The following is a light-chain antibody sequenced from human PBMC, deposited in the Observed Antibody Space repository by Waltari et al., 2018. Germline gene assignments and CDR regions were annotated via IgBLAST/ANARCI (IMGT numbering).Light chain of an antibody. CDR2: GAS. CDR3: QNHERLPAT. V-gene: IGKV3-20*01. CDR1: QSIGRY. J-gene: IGKJ1*01. Sequence: SCRASQSIGRYLAWYQQKPDQAPRLLIYGASSRATGIPDRFSGSGSGTDFSLTISRLEPEDFAVYYCQNHERLPATFGQWTKVEIK.